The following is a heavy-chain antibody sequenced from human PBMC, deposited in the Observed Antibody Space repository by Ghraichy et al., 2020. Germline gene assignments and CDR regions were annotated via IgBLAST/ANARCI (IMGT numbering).Heavy chain of an antibody. J-gene: IGHJ6*02. V-gene: IGHV3-48*01. CDR3: ARARPRNSGSHQYYYGMDV. D-gene: IGHD6-13*01. Sequence: GGSLRLSCAASGFAFSTYSMDWVRQAPGKGLEWLSYITSTSSPIYYADSVKGRFAISRDNAKNSLYLQMNSLRVEDTAVYYCARARPRNSGSHQYYYGMDVWGQGNTVTVS. CDR2: ITSTSSPI. CDR1: GFAFSTYS.